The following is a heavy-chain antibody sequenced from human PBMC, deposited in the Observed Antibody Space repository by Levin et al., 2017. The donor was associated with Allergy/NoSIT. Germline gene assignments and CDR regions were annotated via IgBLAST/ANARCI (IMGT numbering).Heavy chain of an antibody. J-gene: IGHJ4*02. V-gene: IGHV3-23*01. CDR1: GFIFGSYA. Sequence: GGSLRLSCAASGFIFGSYAMNWVRQAPGKGLEWVSGISGSGDSTSYADSVKGRFTISRDNSRDTLSLQMNSLRAEDAAVYYCAKRMNSFRSNDYWGQGTLVTVSS. CDR3: AKRMNSFRSNDY. CDR2: ISGSGDST. D-gene: IGHD3-3*01.